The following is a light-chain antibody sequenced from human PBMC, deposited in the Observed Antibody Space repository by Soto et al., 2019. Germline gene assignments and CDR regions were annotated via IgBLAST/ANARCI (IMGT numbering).Light chain of an antibody. CDR3: QQYYTTPPA. V-gene: IGKV4-1*01. J-gene: IGKJ4*01. CDR2: WAS. Sequence: DIVMTQSPDSLAVSLGERATINCKSSQTVLYSSNNRNYLTWYQQTPGQPPKLLFYWASTREAGVPDRFSGSVSETVFTLTISSLQAEDVAVYYCQQYYTTPPAFGGGTKVDIK. CDR1: QTVLYSSNNRNY.